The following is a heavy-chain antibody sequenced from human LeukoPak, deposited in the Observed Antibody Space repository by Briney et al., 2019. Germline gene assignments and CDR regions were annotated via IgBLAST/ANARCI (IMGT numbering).Heavy chain of an antibody. D-gene: IGHD2-15*01. CDR3: AREIFGDLDCSGGSCYFLDY. V-gene: IGHV3-30-3*01. Sequence: GGSLRLSCAASGFTFSSYAMHWVRQAPGKGLEWVAVISYDGSNKYYADSVKGRFTISRDNSKNTLYLQMNSLRAEDTAVYYCAREIFGDLDCSGGSCYFLDYWGQGTLVTVSS. CDR2: ISYDGSNK. J-gene: IGHJ4*02. CDR1: GFTFSSYA.